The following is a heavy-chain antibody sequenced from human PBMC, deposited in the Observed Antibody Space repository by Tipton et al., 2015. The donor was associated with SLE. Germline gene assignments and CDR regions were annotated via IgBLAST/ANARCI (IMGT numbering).Heavy chain of an antibody. CDR1: GGSITTVGYY. CDR3: ARDCDFRNAFDL. V-gene: IGHV4-61*02. Sequence: TLSLTCTVSGGSITTVGYYWSWNRQHPGKGLEWIGRVYTSGSSNYNPSLRSRVTISVDTSKNQFSLKLSSVTAADTAVYYCARDCDFRNAFDLWGRGTLVTVSS. D-gene: IGHD1-14*01. CDR2: VYTSGSS. J-gene: IGHJ2*01.